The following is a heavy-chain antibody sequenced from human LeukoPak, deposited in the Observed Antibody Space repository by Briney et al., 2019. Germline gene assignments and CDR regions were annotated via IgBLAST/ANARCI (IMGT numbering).Heavy chain of an antibody. D-gene: IGHD3-9*01. CDR3: ARDRGLALRYFDWTNWFDP. CDR1: GYTFTNYY. CDR2: INPNSGGT. Sequence: GASVKVSCKASGYTFTNYYMHWVRQAPGQGLEWMALINPNSGGTNYAQKFQVRVSMTRDTSISTAYMELSRLRSDDTAVYYCARDRGLALRYFDWTNWFDPWGQGTLVTVSS. V-gene: IGHV1-2*02. J-gene: IGHJ5*02.